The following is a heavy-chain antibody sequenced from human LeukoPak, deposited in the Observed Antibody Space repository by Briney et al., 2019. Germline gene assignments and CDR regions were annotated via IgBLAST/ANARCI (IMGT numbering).Heavy chain of an antibody. V-gene: IGHV4-39*01. D-gene: IGHD3-22*01. Sequence: KTSETLSLTCTVSGGSISSSSYYWGWIRQPPGKGLEWIGSIYYSGSTYYNPSLKSRVTISVDTSKNQFSLKLSSVTAADTAVYYCARLEYYDSSGYKGRYFDYWGQGTLVTVSS. CDR1: GGSISSSSYY. CDR3: ARLEYYDSSGYKGRYFDY. CDR2: IYYSGST. J-gene: IGHJ4*02.